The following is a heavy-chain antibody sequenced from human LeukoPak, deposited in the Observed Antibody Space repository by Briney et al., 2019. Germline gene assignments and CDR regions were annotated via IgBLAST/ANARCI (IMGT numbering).Heavy chain of an antibody. V-gene: IGHV1-3*03. Sequence: ASVTVSCKASGYTFTTYTIHWVRQAPGQSLEWMGWINAGNGNTKYSQEFQDRVTITRDTSASTAYMELSSLRSEDMAVYYCARARYESRIWPKSRYDYYHYMDVWGKGTTVTVSS. D-gene: IGHD3-3*01. CDR1: GYTFTTYT. CDR3: ARARYESRIWPKSRYDYYHYMDV. J-gene: IGHJ6*03. CDR2: INAGNGNT.